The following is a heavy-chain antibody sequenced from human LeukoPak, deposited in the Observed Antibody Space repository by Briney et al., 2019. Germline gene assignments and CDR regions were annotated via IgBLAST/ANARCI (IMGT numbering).Heavy chain of an antibody. Sequence: PGGSLRLSCTASGFTFSGAWMTWVRQAPGKGLEWVANIREDGTEKNYVDSVKGRFTISRDNAKNSLFLQMNSLRAEDTAVYYCARANYDSSGYYPLIYYWGQGTLVTVSS. D-gene: IGHD3-22*01. V-gene: IGHV3-7*01. CDR3: ARANYDSSGYYPLIYY. J-gene: IGHJ4*02. CDR1: GFTFSGAW. CDR2: IREDGTEK.